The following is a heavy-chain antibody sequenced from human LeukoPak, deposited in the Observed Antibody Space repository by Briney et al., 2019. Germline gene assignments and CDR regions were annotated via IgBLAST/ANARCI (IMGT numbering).Heavy chain of an antibody. D-gene: IGHD3-10*01. CDR2: ISGSGGST. CDR1: GFTFSSYA. CDR3: AKDSHIYFGGYYGMDV. J-gene: IGHJ6*02. V-gene: IGHV3-23*01. Sequence: GGSLRLSCAASGFTFSSYAMSWVRQAPGKGLEWVSAISGSGGSTYYVDSVKGRFTISRDNSKNTLYLQMNSLRAEDTAVYYCAKDSHIYFGGYYGMDVWGQGTTVTVSS.